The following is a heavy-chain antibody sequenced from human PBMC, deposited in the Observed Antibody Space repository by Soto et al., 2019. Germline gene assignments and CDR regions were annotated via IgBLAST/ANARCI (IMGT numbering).Heavy chain of an antibody. V-gene: IGHV4-59*01. D-gene: IGHD3-3*01. CDR2: IYYSGST. CDR1: GGSIRSYC. J-gene: IGHJ5*02. Sequence: SETLSLTCTVSGGSIRSYCWTWIRQPPGKGLEWIGYIYYSGSTNYNPSLKSRVTISVDTSKNQFSLKLSSVTAADTAVYYCATVEGYDFWSGYYTGEVWFDPWGQGTLVTVSS. CDR3: ATVEGYDFWSGYYTGEVWFDP.